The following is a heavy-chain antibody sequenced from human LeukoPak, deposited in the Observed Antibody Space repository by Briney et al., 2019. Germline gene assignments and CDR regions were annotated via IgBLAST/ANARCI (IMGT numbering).Heavy chain of an antibody. CDR1: GFTFSSHA. CDR2: LSGSGYNT. V-gene: IGHV3-23*01. CDR3: AKDHYGTRYFDY. Sequence: PGGSLRLSSAASGFTFSSHALSWVRQAPGKGLEWVSSLSGSGYNTYYADSVKGRFTISRDNSKNTVYLQMNSLRAEDTAVYYCAKDHYGTRYFDYWGQGALVTVSS. D-gene: IGHD2-2*01. J-gene: IGHJ4*02.